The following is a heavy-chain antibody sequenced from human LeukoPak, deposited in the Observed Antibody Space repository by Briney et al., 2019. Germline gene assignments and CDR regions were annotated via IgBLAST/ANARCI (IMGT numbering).Heavy chain of an antibody. Sequence: ASVKVSCKASGYTFTSYYMHWVRQAPGQGLEWMGIINPSGGSTSYAQKFQGRVTMPRDTSTSTVYMELSSLRSEDTAVYYCARDVVRGYSGYGRYFDYWGQGTLVTVSS. J-gene: IGHJ4*02. CDR2: INPSGGST. V-gene: IGHV1-46*01. CDR3: ARDVVRGYSGYGRYFDY. CDR1: GYTFTSYY. D-gene: IGHD5-12*01.